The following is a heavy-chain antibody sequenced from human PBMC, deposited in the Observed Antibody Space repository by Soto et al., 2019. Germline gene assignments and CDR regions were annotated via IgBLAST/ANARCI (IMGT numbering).Heavy chain of an antibody. J-gene: IGHJ6*03. CDR3: ARAHPVITMVRGRHYYYMDV. Sequence: QVQLVQSGAEVKKPGASVKVSCKASGYTFTSYGISWVRQAPGQGLEWMGWISAYNGNTNYAQKLQGRVTMTTDTSTSTAYMELRSLRSADTAVYYCARAHPVITMVRGRHYYYMDVWGKGTTVTVSS. CDR1: GYTFTSYG. CDR2: ISAYNGNT. D-gene: IGHD3-10*01. V-gene: IGHV1-18*01.